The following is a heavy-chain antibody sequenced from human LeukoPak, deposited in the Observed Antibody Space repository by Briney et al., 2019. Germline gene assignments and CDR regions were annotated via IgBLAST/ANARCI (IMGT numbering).Heavy chain of an antibody. Sequence: SETLSLTCTVSGGSISSGNHYWSWIRQSPGKGLEWIGYIYYSGSTYYNPSLKSRITMSVDTSTNQFSLRLSSVTAADTAVYYCARDNSGSFDYWGQGTLVTVSS. D-gene: IGHD1-26*01. V-gene: IGHV4-30-4*01. J-gene: IGHJ4*02. CDR2: IYYSGST. CDR1: GGSISSGNHY. CDR3: ARDNSGSFDY.